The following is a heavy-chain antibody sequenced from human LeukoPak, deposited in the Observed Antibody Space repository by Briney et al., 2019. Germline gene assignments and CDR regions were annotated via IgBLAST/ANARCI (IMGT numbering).Heavy chain of an antibody. Sequence: GGPLRLSCAASGFTFSSYAMSWVRQAPGEGLEWVSAISGSGGSTYYADSVKGRFTTSRDNSKNTLYLQMNSLRAEDTAVYYCAREESGAFDIWGQGTMVTVSS. J-gene: IGHJ3*02. CDR3: AREESGAFDI. V-gene: IGHV3-23*01. CDR2: ISGSGGST. D-gene: IGHD3-10*01. CDR1: GFTFSSYA.